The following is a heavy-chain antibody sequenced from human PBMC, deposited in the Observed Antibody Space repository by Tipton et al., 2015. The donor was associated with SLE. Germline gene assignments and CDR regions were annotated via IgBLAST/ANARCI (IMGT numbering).Heavy chain of an antibody. Sequence: TLSLTCTVSGASISSYYWSWIRQPPGKGLEWIGYIYYSGSTNYNPSLKSRVTISVDTSKNQFSLNLSSVTAADTAVYYCARRSSGWFSFDYWGQGTLVTVSS. CDR2: IYYSGST. CDR1: GASISSYY. CDR3: ARRSSGWFSFDY. D-gene: IGHD6-19*01. V-gene: IGHV4-59*08. J-gene: IGHJ4*02.